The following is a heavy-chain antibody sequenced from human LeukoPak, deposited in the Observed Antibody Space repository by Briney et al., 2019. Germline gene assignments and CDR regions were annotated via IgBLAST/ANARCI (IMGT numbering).Heavy chain of an antibody. CDR1: GFTFSSFA. CDR2: ISYVARET. V-gene: IGHV3-30*04. J-gene: IGHJ4*02. Sequence: GGSLRLSCAASGFTFSSFAMHWVRQAPGKGLEWVAFISYVARETYYADSVKGRFTISRDNSKDMVYLQMNSLTTADTAVYYCARSYSLPEYWGQGTLVTVSS. CDR3: ARSYSLPEY. D-gene: IGHD1-26*01.